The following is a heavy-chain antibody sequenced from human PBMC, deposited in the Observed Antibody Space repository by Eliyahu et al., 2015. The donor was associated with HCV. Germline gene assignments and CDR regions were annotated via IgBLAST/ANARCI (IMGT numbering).Heavy chain of an antibody. CDR3: ARATGSRDAFDI. D-gene: IGHD3-10*01. CDR2: INHSGST. J-gene: IGHJ3*02. Sequence: QVQLQQWGAGLLKPSETLSLTCAVYGGSFSGYYWSWIRQPPGKGLEWIGEINHSGSTNYNPSLKSRVTISVDTSKNQFSLKLSSVTAADTAVYYCARATGSRDAFDIWGQGTMVTVSS. V-gene: IGHV4-34*01. CDR1: GGSFSGYY.